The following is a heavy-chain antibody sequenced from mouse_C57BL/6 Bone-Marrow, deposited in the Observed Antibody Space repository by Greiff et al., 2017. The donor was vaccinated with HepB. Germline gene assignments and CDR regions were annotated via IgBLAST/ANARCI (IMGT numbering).Heavy chain of an antibody. J-gene: IGHJ3*01. CDR3: ARRLRPYDGYPAWFAY. V-gene: IGHV1-85*01. CDR1: GYTFTSYD. D-gene: IGHD2-3*01. CDR2: IYPRDGST. Sequence: QVQLQQSGPELVKPGASVKLSCKASGYTFTSYDINWVKQRPGQGLEWIGWIYPRDGSTKYNEKFKGKATLTVDTSSSTAYMELHSLTSEDSAVYFCARRLRPYDGYPAWFAYWGQGTLVTVSA.